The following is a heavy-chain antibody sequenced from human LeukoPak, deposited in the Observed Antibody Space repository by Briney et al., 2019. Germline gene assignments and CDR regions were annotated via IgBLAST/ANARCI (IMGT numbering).Heavy chain of an antibody. J-gene: IGHJ4*02. CDR1: GFTFSSYW. CDR2: IKQDGSEK. V-gene: IGHV3-7*01. Sequence: GGSLRLSCAASGFTFSSYWMSWVRQAPGKGLEWVANIKQDGSEKYYVDSVKGRFTISRDNAKNSLYLQMNGLRAEDTAVYYCARLRSGSRGRFDYWGQGTLVTVSS. D-gene: IGHD1-26*01. CDR3: ARLRSGSRGRFDY.